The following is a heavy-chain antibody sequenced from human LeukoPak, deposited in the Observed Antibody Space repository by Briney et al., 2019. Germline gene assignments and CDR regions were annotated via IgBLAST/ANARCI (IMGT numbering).Heavy chain of an antibody. V-gene: IGHV4-61*05. CDR1: GASISSNNYH. J-gene: IGHJ3*02. CDR2: IYYSGST. Sequence: SETLSLTCTVSGASISSNNYHWGWIRQPPGKGLEWIGYIYYSGSTNHNPSLKSRVTISVDTSKNQFSLKLSSVTAADTAVYYCARHGGIVLGNDAFDIWGQGTMVTVSS. D-gene: IGHD2-8*01. CDR3: ARHGGIVLGNDAFDI.